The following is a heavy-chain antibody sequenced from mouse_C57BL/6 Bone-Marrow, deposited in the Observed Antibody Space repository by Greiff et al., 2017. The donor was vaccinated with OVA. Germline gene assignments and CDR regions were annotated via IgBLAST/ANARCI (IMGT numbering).Heavy chain of an antibody. D-gene: IGHD1-1*02. Sequence: EVQVVESGGDLVKPGGSLKLSCAASGFTFSSYGMSWVRQTPDKRLEWVATISSGGSYTYYPDSVKGRFTISRDNAKNTLYLQMSSLKSEDTAMYYCARHALWDYWGQGTTLTVSS. CDR3: ARHALWDY. J-gene: IGHJ2*01. CDR2: ISSGGSYT. V-gene: IGHV5-6*01. CDR1: GFTFSSYG.